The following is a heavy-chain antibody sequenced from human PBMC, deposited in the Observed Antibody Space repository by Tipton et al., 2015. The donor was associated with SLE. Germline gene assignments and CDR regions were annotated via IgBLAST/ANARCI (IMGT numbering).Heavy chain of an antibody. J-gene: IGHJ5*02. CDR1: GYSLTSYW. CDR3: ARGGYDLLNWFDP. V-gene: IGHV5-10-1*01. D-gene: IGHD3-3*01. Sequence: QLVQSGAEVKKPGESLRISCKGSGYSLTSYWISWVRQMPGKGLEWIGYIYYSGSTYYNPSLKSRVTISVDTSKNQFSLKLSSVTAADTAVYYCARGGYDLLNWFDPWGQGTLVTVSS. CDR2: IYYSGST.